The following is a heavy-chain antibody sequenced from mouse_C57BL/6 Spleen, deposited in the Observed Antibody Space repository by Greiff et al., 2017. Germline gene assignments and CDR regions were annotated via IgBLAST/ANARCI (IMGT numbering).Heavy chain of an antibody. D-gene: IGHD2-2*01. CDR3: ARNGYRGYFDY. CDR2: IDPSDSET. V-gene: IGHV1-52*01. CDR1: GYTFTSYW. J-gene: IGHJ2*01. Sequence: VQLQQPGAELVRPGSSVKLSCKASGYTFTSYWMHWVKQRPIQGLEWIGNIDPSDSETHYNQKFKDKATLTVVKSSSTAYMQLSSLTSEDSAVYYCARNGYRGYFDYWGQGTTLTVSS.